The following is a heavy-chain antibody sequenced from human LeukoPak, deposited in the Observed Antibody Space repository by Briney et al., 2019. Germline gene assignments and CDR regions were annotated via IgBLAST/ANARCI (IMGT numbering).Heavy chain of an antibody. V-gene: IGHV3-30*18. CDR1: GFSFNSYG. Sequence: SGGSLRLSCAASGFSFNSYGMHWVRQAPGKGLEWVAVISYDGGDKYYADSVKGRFSISRDSSKKTLHLEMIALRADDTAIYYCAKGPVSGSRSPLDYWGQGALVTVSS. CDR2: ISYDGGDK. J-gene: IGHJ4*02. CDR3: AKGPVSGSRSPLDY. D-gene: IGHD1-26*01.